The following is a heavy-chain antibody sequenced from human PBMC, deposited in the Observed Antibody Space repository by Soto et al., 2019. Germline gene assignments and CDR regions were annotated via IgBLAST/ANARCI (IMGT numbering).Heavy chain of an antibody. CDR1: GFTFDDYA. J-gene: IGHJ6*03. V-gene: IGHV3-9*01. Sequence: EVQLVESGGGLVQPGRSLRLSCAASGFTFDDYAMHWVRQAPGKGLEWVSGISWNSGSIGYADSVKGRFTISRDNAKNSLYLQINSLRAEDTALYYCAKDTGSDIVVVPAANYYYYYMDVWGKGTTVTVSS. CDR3: AKDTGSDIVVVPAANYYYYYMDV. CDR2: ISWNSGSI. D-gene: IGHD2-2*01.